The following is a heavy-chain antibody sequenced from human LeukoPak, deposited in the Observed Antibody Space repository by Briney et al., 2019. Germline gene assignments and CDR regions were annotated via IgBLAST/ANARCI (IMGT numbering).Heavy chain of an antibody. D-gene: IGHD6-13*01. CDR3: AKGPYSDSSEWFQY. CDR1: GFSFSSYD. CDR2: ISCSGCRT. J-gene: IGHJ1*01. Sequence: GGSLRLSCAASGFSFSSYDMGWVRQAPGKGLEWVSSISCSGCRTYYADSVKGRFTISRDNSRNTLSMQMNSLRVEDTAVYFCAKGPYSDSSEWFQYWGQGTLVTVSS. V-gene: IGHV3-23*01.